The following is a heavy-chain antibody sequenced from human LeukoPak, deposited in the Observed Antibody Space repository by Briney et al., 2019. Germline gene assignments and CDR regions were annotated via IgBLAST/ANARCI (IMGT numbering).Heavy chain of an antibody. J-gene: IGHJ1*01. D-gene: IGHD3-10*01. V-gene: IGHV3-7*01. CDR2: INQDGTEI. Sequence: PGGSLRLSCAASGIPFSNYWMSWVRQAPGKGLEWVANINQDGTEIFYVDSVRGRFTVSRDNAKSSLYLQMNSLRAEDTGVYYCARERLEYSFGAFQYWGRGTLVTVSS. CDR1: GIPFSNYW. CDR3: ARERLEYSFGAFQY.